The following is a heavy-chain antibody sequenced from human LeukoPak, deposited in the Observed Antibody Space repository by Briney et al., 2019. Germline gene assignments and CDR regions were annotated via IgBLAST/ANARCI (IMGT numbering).Heavy chain of an antibody. V-gene: IGHV4-61*02. CDR1: GGSISSGSYY. J-gene: IGHJ4*02. D-gene: IGHD3-3*01. Sequence: SQTLSLTCTVSGGSISSGSYYWGWIRQPAGKGLEWIGRIYTSGSTNYNPSLKSRVTISVDTSKNQFSLKLSSVTAADTAVYYCARTGRPYDFWSGYDFDYWGQGTLVTVSS. CDR3: ARTGRPYDFWSGYDFDY. CDR2: IYTSGST.